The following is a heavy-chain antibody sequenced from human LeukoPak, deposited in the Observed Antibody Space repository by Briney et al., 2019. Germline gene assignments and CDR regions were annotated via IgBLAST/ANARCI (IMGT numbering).Heavy chain of an antibody. D-gene: IGHD6-13*01. J-gene: IGHJ4*02. CDR1: GASISSHY. CDR3: ARDAVSLAAAGTSDY. Sequence: LSLTCSVSGASISSHYWSWIRQAPGKGLEWVSYISSSSSYTNYADSVKGRFTISRDNAKNSLYLQMNSLRAEDTAVYYCARDAVSLAAAGTSDYWGQGTLVTVSS. CDR2: ISSSSSYT. V-gene: IGHV3-11*05.